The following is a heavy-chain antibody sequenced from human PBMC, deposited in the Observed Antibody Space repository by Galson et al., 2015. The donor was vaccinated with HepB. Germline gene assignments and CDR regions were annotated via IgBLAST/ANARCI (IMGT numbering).Heavy chain of an antibody. Sequence: SLRLSCAASGVIFSDYALHWVRQAPGKGLEWVAVISYVGNHKDYADSVKGRFTISRDISKNTLNLQMNSLRAEDTAVYYCALAYCGGDCSSGDYYFDYRGPGTLVTVSS. CDR3: ALAYCGGDCSSGDYYFDY. CDR2: ISYVGNHK. CDR1: GVIFSDYA. D-gene: IGHD2-21*02. V-gene: IGHV3-30-3*01. J-gene: IGHJ4*01.